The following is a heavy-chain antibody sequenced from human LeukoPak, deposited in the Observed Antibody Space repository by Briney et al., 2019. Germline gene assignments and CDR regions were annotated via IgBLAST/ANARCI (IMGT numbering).Heavy chain of an antibody. CDR2: ISSSGSTI. V-gene: IGHV3-11*01. CDR3: AKDSALTIVVVTSSSDYGMDV. CDR1: GFTFSDYY. J-gene: IGHJ6*02. D-gene: IGHD3-22*01. Sequence: GGSLRLSCAASGFTFSDYYMSWIRQAPGKGLEWVSYISSSGSTIYYADSVKGRFTISRDNAKNSLYLQMNSLRAEDTALYYCAKDSALTIVVVTSSSDYGMDVWGQGTTVTVSS.